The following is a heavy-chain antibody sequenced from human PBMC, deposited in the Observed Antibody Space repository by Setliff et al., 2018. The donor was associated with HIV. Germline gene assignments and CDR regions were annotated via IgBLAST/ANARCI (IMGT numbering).Heavy chain of an antibody. J-gene: IGHJ4*02. V-gene: IGHV1-18*01. CDR2: INPGNGNT. D-gene: IGHD2-8*01. CDR1: GYTFSSFG. CDR3: VITKMLYYFDS. Sequence: ASVKVSCKASGYTFSSFGVTWVRQAPGQGLEWMGWINPGNGNTQYSQKFRSRITLTINKSANVAYMELASLKSEDTAVYYCVITKMLYYFDSWGQGTLVTVSS.